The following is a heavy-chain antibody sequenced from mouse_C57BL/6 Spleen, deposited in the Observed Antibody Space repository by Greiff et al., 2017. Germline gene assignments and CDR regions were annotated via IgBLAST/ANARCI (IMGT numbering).Heavy chain of an antibody. CDR2: ISTYYGDA. V-gene: IGHV1-67*01. CDR3: ARGNYGNYDYAMDY. Sequence: VQLQQSGPELVRPGVSVKISCKGSGYTFTDYAMHWVKQSHAKSLEWIGVISTYYGDASYNQKFKDKATMTVDESSSTAYMELARLTSEDSAVYYCARGNYGNYDYAMDYWGQGTSVTVSS. CDR1: GYTFTDYA. J-gene: IGHJ4*01. D-gene: IGHD2-1*01.